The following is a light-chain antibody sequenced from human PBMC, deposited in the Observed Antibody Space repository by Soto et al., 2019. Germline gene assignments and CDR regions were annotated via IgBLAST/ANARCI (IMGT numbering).Light chain of an antibody. CDR2: ENN. CDR1: SSNIGNNY. V-gene: IGLV1-51*02. CDR3: GTWDSSLSTLV. J-gene: IGLJ3*02. Sequence: QAVVTQPPSVSAAPGQKVTISCSGSSSNIGNNYVSWYQQLPGTAPKLLIYENNKRPSGIPDRFSGSKSGTSATLGITGLQTGDEADYYCGTWDSSLSTLVFGGGTKLTVL.